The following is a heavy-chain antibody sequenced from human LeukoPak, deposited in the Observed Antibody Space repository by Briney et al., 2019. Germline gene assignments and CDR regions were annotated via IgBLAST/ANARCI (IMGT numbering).Heavy chain of an antibody. J-gene: IGHJ4*02. V-gene: IGHV3-74*01. D-gene: IGHD3-10*01. CDR3: AKGPRYYGSGSPLY. CDR1: GFTFSNYW. CDR2: IKSDGSST. Sequence: GGSLRLSCAASGFTFSNYWMHWVRHSPGKGLVWVSRIKSDGSSTSYADSVKGRFTISRDNAKNTLFLQMNSLRGEDTAVYYCAKGPRYYGSGSPLYWGQGTLVTVSS.